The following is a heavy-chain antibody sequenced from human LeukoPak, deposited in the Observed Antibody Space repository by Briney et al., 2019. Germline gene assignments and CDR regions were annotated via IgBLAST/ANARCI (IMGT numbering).Heavy chain of an antibody. V-gene: IGHV4-61*01. CDR1: GGSVSSGSYY. CDR3: ARMAYYYDSDGYSQLDY. J-gene: IGHJ4*02. Sequence: PSETLSLTCTVSGGSVSSGSYYWNWIRQPPGKRLEWIGNIYYNGSTDYNPSLKSRVSISVDKSKSQFSLRLSSVTAADTAVYYCARMAYYYDSDGYSQLDYWGQGTLVTVSS. D-gene: IGHD3-22*01. CDR2: IYYNGST.